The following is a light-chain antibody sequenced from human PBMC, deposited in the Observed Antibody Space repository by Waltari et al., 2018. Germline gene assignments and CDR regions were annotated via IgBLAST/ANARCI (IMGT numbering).Light chain of an antibody. CDR1: SRDVGGYND. CDR2: DVS. V-gene: IGLV2-14*01. Sequence: QSALTQPASVSGSPGQSITISCTGTSRDVGGYNDVTWYQPHPGKAPKLMIYDVSKLPSGVSNRFSGSKSGNTASLTISGLQAEDEADYYCSSYTSSSTSVVFGGGTKLTVL. CDR3: SSYTSSSTSVV. J-gene: IGLJ2*01.